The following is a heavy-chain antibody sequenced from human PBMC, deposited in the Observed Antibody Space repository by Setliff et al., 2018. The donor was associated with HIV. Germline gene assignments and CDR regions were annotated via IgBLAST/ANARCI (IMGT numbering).Heavy chain of an antibody. V-gene: IGHV4-34*01. Sequence: SETLSLTCAVYGGSFSDHYWSWMRQPPGKGLEWIGEINHSGDNNYNPSLKSRVTMSVDTSKNQFSLKLKSMTATDTAVYYCARGVVMRGIIVGRPLDSWGRGTRVTVSS. CDR1: GGSFSDHY. CDR3: ARGVVMRGIIVGRPLDS. D-gene: IGHD2-21*01. J-gene: IGHJ4*02. CDR2: INHSGDN.